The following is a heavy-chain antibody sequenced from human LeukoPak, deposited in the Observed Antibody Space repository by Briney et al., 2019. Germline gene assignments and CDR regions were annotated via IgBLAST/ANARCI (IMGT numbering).Heavy chain of an antibody. CDR1: GGSIISSNYY. D-gene: IGHD3-3*01. CDR2: IYQSGSGSS. J-gene: IGHJ4*02. V-gene: IGHV4-39*01. CDR3: ASTLRFLPYRRFDY. Sequence: SETLSLTCSVSGGSIISSNYYWGSIRQPPGKGLEWIGSIYQSGSGSSYYNPSLKSRVTISGDTSKNQFFLRLSSVTAADTAVYYCASTLRFLPYRRFDYWGQGTLVTVPS.